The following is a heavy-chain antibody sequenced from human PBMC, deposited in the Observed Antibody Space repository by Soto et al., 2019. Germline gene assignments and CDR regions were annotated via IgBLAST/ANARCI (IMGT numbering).Heavy chain of an antibody. CDR1: GFTFSSYG. V-gene: IGHV3-30*18. D-gene: IGHD6-19*01. Sequence: QVQLVESGGGVVQPGRSLRLSCAASGFTFSSYGMHWVRQAPGKGLEWVAVISYDGSNKYYADSVKGRFTISRDNSKNTLYLQMNSLRAEDTAVYYCAKDLYSSGWYGRNYYGMDVWGQGTTVTASS. CDR2: ISYDGSNK. CDR3: AKDLYSSGWYGRNYYGMDV. J-gene: IGHJ6*02.